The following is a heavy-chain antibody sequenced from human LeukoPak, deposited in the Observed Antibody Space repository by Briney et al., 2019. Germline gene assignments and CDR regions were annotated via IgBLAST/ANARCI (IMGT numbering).Heavy chain of an antibody. J-gene: IGHJ3*02. CDR1: GYSFTTHW. V-gene: IGHV5-51*01. D-gene: IGHD3-22*01. CDR2: IYPGDSDT. CDR3: ARLWYYDSSRPSGAFDI. Sequence: GESLKISCKGSGYSFTTHWIGWVRQMPGKGLECIGIIYPGDSDTRYNSSFQGQVTISADKSITTAYLQWSSLRASDTAVYYCARLWYYDSSRPSGAFDIWGQGTMVTVSS.